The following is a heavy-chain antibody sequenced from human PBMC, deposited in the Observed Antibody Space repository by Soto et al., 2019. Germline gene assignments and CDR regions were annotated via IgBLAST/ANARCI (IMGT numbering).Heavy chain of an antibody. V-gene: IGHV1-2*04. D-gene: IGHD3-10*01. CDR1: GYTFTGYY. Sequence: ASVKVSCKASGYTFTGYYMHWLRQAPGQGLEWMGWINPNSGGTNYAQKFQGWVTMTRDTSISTAYMELSRLRSDDTAVYYCARGVGSGSYYNQYNWFDPWGQGTLVTVSS. CDR3: ARGVGSGSYYNQYNWFDP. J-gene: IGHJ5*02. CDR2: INPNSGGT.